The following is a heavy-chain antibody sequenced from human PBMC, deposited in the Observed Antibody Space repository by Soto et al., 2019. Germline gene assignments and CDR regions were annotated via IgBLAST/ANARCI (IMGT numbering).Heavy chain of an antibody. J-gene: IGHJ4*02. D-gene: IGHD6-13*01. V-gene: IGHV3-13*01. CDR2: IGTAGDT. CDR1: VFTFISYD. Sequence: GGSLRLSCAASVFTFISYDMHWVRQATGKGLEWVSAIGTAGDTYYPGSVKGRFTISRENAKNSLYLQMNSLRAGDTAVYYCARASSSWYVDYWGQGTLVTVSS. CDR3: ARASSSWYVDY.